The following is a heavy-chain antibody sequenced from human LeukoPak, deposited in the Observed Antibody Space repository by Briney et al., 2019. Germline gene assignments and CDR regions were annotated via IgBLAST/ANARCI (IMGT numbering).Heavy chain of an antibody. J-gene: IGHJ6*02. CDR3: ARGDAYSSSWTSYYYYGMDV. D-gene: IGHD6-13*01. V-gene: IGHV4-39*01. CDR2: IYYSGST. CDR1: GGSISSSSYY. Sequence: SSETLSLTCTVSGGSISSSSYYWGWIRQPQGKGVEWIGSIYYSGSTYYNPSLKSRVTISVDTSKNQFSLKLSSVTAADTAVYYCARGDAYSSSWTSYYYYGMDVWGQGTTVTVSS.